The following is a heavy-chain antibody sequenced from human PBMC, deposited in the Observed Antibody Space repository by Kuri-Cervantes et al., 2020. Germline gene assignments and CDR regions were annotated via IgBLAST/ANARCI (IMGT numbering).Heavy chain of an antibody. J-gene: IGHJ3*02. CDR1: GGSISGYY. CDR3: ARVGSSYAHSGDAFDT. D-gene: IGHD2-2*01. Sequence: SETLSLTYSVSGGSISGYYWSWIRQPPGKGLEYIGYIYYSGSTNYNPSLKSRVIISVDTSKNQFSLKLSSVTAADTAVYYCARVGSSYAHSGDAFDTWGQGTMVTVSS. CDR2: IYYSGST. V-gene: IGHV4-59*01.